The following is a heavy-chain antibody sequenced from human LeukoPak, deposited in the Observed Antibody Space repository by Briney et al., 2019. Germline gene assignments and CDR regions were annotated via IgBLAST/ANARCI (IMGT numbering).Heavy chain of an antibody. J-gene: IGHJ6*03. CDR3: GRVDYYGSGSFYYYYYYMDV. CDR2: TFTYNGNT. Sequence: GASVNLSCNSSAYTFTSCGNSWVRHAPGQGLELVGLTFTYNGNTNYARKLQGRVTMTKETSTSTAYMELRSLGSDDTAVYYCGRVDYYGSGSFYYYYYYMDVGGKGTTVTISS. D-gene: IGHD3-10*01. V-gene: IGHV1-18*01. CDR1: AYTFTSCG.